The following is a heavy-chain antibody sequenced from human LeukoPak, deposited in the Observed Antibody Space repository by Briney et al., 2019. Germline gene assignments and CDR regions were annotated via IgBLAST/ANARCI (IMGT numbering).Heavy chain of an antibody. V-gene: IGHV3-23*01. CDR2: ISGSGGST. Sequence: GGSLRLSCAASGFTFSSYGMSWVRQAPGKGLEWVSSISGSGGSTYYADSVKGRFTISRDNSKNTLYLQMNSLRAEDTAVYYCAKGDYGDYSAPNWFDPWGQGTLVTVSS. D-gene: IGHD4-17*01. CDR1: GFTFSSYG. CDR3: AKGDYGDYSAPNWFDP. J-gene: IGHJ5*02.